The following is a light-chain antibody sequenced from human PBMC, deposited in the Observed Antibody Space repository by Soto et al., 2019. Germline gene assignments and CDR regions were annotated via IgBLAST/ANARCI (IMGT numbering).Light chain of an antibody. CDR2: AAS. Sequence: DIQMTQSPSSLSASLGDRVTITCRASQSIRTYLNWYQQKPGKAPTLLIYAASRLQSGVPSRFSGSGSGTDFTLTISSLQPEDFATDHCQQTDSTLGTFGQGTKLESK. V-gene: IGKV1-39*01. CDR3: QQTDSTLGT. CDR1: QSIRTY. J-gene: IGKJ2*01.